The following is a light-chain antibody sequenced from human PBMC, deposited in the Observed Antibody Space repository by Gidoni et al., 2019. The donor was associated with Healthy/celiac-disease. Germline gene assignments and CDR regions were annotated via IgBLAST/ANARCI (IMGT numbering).Light chain of an antibody. CDR2: GAS. CDR3: QQYNNWPPYT. V-gene: IGKV3-15*01. J-gene: IGKJ2*01. Sequence: EIVMTQSQATLSVSPREGASISCRASQRVSSNLAWYQQKPGQAPRLLIYGASTWSTGIPARFSGIGSCTEFTLTLISLQSEDFAVYYCQQYNNWPPYTFGQETKLE. CDR1: QRVSSN.